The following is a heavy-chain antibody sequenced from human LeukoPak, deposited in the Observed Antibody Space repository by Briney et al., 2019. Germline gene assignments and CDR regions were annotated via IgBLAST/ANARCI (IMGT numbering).Heavy chain of an antibody. D-gene: IGHD3-10*01. V-gene: IGHV3-43*02. CDR1: GFTFDDYA. CDR2: ISGDGGST. CDR3: AKEGYYGSGSYYTFDY. J-gene: IGHJ4*02. Sequence: PGGSLRLSCAASGFTFDDYAMHWVRQAPGKGLEWVSLISGDGGSTYYADSVKGRFTISRDNSKNSLYLQMNRLRTEDTALYYCAKEGYYGSGSYYTFDYWGQGTLVTVSS.